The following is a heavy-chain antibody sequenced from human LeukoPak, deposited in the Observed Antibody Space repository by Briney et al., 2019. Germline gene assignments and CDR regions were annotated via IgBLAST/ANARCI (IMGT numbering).Heavy chain of an antibody. CDR2: IYSGGST. V-gene: IGHV3-66*01. CDR3: ARDPGIAAAGDY. CDR1: GFTVSSNH. Sequence: GGSLRLSCAASGFTVSSNHMSWVRQAPGKGLEWVSVIYSGGSTYYADSVKGRFTISRDNSKNTLYLQMNSLRAEDTAVYYCARDPGIAAAGDYWGQGTLVTVSS. J-gene: IGHJ4*02. D-gene: IGHD6-13*01.